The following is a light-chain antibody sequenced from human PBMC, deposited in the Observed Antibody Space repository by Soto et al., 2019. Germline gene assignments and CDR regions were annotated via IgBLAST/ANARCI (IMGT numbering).Light chain of an antibody. Sequence: EFALPKPHGPLSLSPGEKATLSCRARQSPSGYLAWYQQKPGQAPRLLIYGASSRATGIPDRFSGSGFGIDFTLTISRLEPEDFAVYYCQQYGSSPWTFGQGTKVDIK. CDR2: GAS. V-gene: IGKV3-20*01. CDR1: QSPSGY. J-gene: IGKJ1*01. CDR3: QQYGSSPWT.